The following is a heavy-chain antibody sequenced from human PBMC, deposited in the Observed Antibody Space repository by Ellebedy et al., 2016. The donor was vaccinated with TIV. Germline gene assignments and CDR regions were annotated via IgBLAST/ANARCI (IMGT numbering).Heavy chain of an antibody. V-gene: IGHV4-59*08. Sequence: MPSETLSLTCTVSGGSISSYYWSWIRQPPRKGLEWIGYIYYSGSTNYNPSLKSRVTISVYTSKNQFTLKLSSVTAADTAVYYCARQRISIAVAGRRGWFDYWGQGTLVTVSS. D-gene: IGHD6-19*01. CDR1: GGSISSYY. CDR2: IYYSGST. CDR3: ARQRISIAVAGRRGWFDY. J-gene: IGHJ4*02.